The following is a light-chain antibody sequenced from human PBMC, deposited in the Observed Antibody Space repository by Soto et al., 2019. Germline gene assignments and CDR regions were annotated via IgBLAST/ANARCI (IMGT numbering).Light chain of an antibody. CDR3: QQYNSYSGT. J-gene: IGKJ1*01. CDR2: DAS. V-gene: IGKV1-5*01. Sequence: DIQMTQSPSTLSASVGDRVTITCRASQSISSWLAWYQQKPGKAPKLLIYDASSLESGVPSRFSGSGSGTEFTLTISSLQPDAFATYYCQQYNSYSGTFGPGTKVEIK. CDR1: QSISSW.